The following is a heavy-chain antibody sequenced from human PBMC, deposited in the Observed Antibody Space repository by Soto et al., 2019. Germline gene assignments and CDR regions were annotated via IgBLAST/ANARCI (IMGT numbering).Heavy chain of an antibody. V-gene: IGHV1-46*03. CDR1: GYTFTSYY. J-gene: IGHJ4*02. CDR2: INPSGGGT. D-gene: IGHD2-2*03. CDR3: ARDGLDIVVVPAAMIPYYFDY. Sequence: ASVKVSCKASGYTFTSYYMHWVRQAPGQGLEWMGIINPSGGGTSYAQKFQGRVTMTRDTSTSTVYMELSSLRSEDTAVYYCARDGLDIVVVPAAMIPYYFDYWGQGTLVTVSS.